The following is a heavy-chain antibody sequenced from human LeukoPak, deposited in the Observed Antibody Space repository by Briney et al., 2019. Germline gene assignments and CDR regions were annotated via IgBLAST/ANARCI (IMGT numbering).Heavy chain of an antibody. Sequence: SETLSLTCTVSGGSISSYYWSWIRQPPGKGLEWIGYIYYSGSTNYNPSLKSRVTISVDTSKNQFSLKLSSVTAADTAVYYCARGAPRSYYDFWSGYPGDYYFDYWGQGTLVTVSS. CDR3: ARGAPRSYYDFWSGYPGDYYFDY. CDR2: IYYSGST. V-gene: IGHV4-59*12. D-gene: IGHD3-3*01. J-gene: IGHJ4*02. CDR1: GGSISSYY.